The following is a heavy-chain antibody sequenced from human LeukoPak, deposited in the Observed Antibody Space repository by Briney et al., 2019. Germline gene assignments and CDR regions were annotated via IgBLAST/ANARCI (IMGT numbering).Heavy chain of an antibody. Sequence: PGGSLRLSCAASGFTVSSNYMSWVRQAPGKGLEWVSVIYSGGSTYYADSLKGRFTISRDNSKKPLYLQMNSLSAEDTGVYYCARGPNAFDIWGQGTMVTVSS. J-gene: IGHJ3*02. CDR3: ARGPNAFDI. CDR2: IYSGGST. CDR1: GFTVSSNY. D-gene: IGHD3-10*01. V-gene: IGHV3-66*01.